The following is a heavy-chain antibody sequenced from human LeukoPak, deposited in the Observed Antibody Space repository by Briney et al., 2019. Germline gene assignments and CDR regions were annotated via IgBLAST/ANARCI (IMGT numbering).Heavy chain of an antibody. Sequence: ASVKVSCKASGDTFTGYYMHWVRQAPGQGLEWMGWINPNSGGTNYAQKFQGRVTMTRDTSISTAYMELSRLRSDDTAVYYCARSEPLVPAARNDYWGQGTLVTVSS. CDR2: INPNSGGT. V-gene: IGHV1-2*02. D-gene: IGHD2-2*01. CDR1: GDTFTGYY. J-gene: IGHJ4*02. CDR3: ARSEPLVPAARNDY.